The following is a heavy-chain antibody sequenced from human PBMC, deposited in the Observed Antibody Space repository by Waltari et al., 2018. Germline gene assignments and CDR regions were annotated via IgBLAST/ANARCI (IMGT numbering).Heavy chain of an antibody. CDR3: ARGSIGSNPLDY. CDR1: AGYLSGYS. D-gene: IGHD2-2*03. V-gene: IGHV4-34*02. Sequence: QVQLQQWGAGLLKPSETLSLTCGVNAGYLSGYSWAWIRLSPGKGLECIGEINYSGETDYNPSLKSRVTMTIDTSNNHLSLRLTSVTASDTAIYYCARGSIGSNPLDYWGQGTLVTVSS. J-gene: IGHJ4*02. CDR2: INYSGET.